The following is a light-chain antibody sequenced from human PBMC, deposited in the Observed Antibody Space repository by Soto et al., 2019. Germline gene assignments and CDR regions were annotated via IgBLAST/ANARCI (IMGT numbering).Light chain of an antibody. Sequence: SYELTQPPSVSVAPGQTASIACGGDNIGSKSVNWYQQRPGQAPVVVVYDDTDRPTGIPERFSGSNSGNTATLTISRVDAGDEADYYCQVWDGRSFQGVFGPGTKVTVL. CDR1: NIGSKS. CDR3: QVWDGRSFQGV. CDR2: DDT. J-gene: IGLJ1*01. V-gene: IGLV3-21*02.